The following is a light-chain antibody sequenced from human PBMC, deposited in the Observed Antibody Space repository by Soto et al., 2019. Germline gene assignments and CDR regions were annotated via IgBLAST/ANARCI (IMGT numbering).Light chain of an antibody. CDR3: LQDYGYPRA. CDR1: QSVSSY. CDR2: DAS. J-gene: IGKJ1*01. Sequence: EIVLTQSPATLSLSPGARAPLSCRASQSVSSYLAWYQQKPGQAPRLLIYDASNRATGIPARFSGSGYGTDFTLSISSLEPEDFATYYCLQDYGYPRAFGQGTKVDI. V-gene: IGKV3-11*01.